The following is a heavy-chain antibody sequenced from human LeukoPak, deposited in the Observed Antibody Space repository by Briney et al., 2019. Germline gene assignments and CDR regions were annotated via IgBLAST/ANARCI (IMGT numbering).Heavy chain of an antibody. CDR2: ISYDGSNK. CDR1: GFTFSSYA. CDR3: AREGPRGNSQFDY. V-gene: IGHV3-30-3*01. Sequence: GGSLRLSCAASGFTFSSYAMHWVRQAPGKGLEWVAVISYDGSNKYYADSVKGRFTISKDNSKNTLYLQMNSLRAEDTAVYYCAREGPRGNSQFDYWGQGTLVTVSS. J-gene: IGHJ4*02. D-gene: IGHD2/OR15-2a*01.